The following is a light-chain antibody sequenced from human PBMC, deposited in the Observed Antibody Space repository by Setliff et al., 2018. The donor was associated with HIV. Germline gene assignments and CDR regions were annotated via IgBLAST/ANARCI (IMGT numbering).Light chain of an antibody. Sequence: QSVLAQPASVSGSPGQSITISCTGTRSDVGSYTLVSWYQHFPGKVPKVIIYEVNKRPSGVSNRFSGSKSGTTASLAISGLQADDEADYYCCSYAGSNIFVVFGTGTKVTVL. CDR3: CSYAGSNIFVV. CDR1: RSDVGSYTL. V-gene: IGLV2-23*02. J-gene: IGLJ1*01. CDR2: EVN.